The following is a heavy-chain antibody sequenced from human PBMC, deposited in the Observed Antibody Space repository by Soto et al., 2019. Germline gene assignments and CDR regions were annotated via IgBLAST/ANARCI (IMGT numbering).Heavy chain of an antibody. J-gene: IGHJ4*02. CDR1: GYTFTSYA. D-gene: IGHD2-15*01. CDR2: INAGNGNT. CDR3: ARDLGGWPDY. Sequence: QVQLVQSGAEVKKPGASVKVSCKASGYTFTSYAMHWVRQAPGQRLEWMGWINAGNGNTKYSQKFQGRVTVTKDTSASTAYMELRSLRSEDTAVYYCARDLGGWPDYWGQGTLVTVSS. V-gene: IGHV1-3*01.